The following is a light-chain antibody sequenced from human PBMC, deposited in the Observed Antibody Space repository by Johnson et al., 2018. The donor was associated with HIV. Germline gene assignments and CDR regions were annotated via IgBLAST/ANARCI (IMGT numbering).Light chain of an antibody. V-gene: IGLV1-51*02. Sequence: QSVLTQPPSVSAAPGQKVTISCSGSSSNIGNNYVSWYQQLPGTAPKLLIYENNKRPSGIPDRFSGSKSGTSANLGIHGPHPGDEADYCCATWDSSLSTSVFGTGTKVTVL. CDR3: ATWDSSLSTSV. CDR2: ENN. CDR1: SSNIGNNY. J-gene: IGLJ1*01.